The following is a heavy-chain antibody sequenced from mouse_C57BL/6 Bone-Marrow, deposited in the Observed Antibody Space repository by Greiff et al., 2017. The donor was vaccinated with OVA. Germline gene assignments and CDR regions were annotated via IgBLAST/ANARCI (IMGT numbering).Heavy chain of an antibody. CDR1: GYPFTNGNHC. D-gene: IGHD4-1*01. Sequence: EVQLQQSGPALVKPSQTVSLTCTASGYPFTNGNHCWNWHRPVPGSKLNWKGYTSSGGSTDSNQFLKSRISITRNTSKNQLILQMNSVTTEDVATDCCARVGTGTFHFDYWGQGTTLTVSS. CDR3: ARVGTGTFHFDY. CDR2: TSSGGST. V-gene: IGHV3-4*01. J-gene: IGHJ2*01.